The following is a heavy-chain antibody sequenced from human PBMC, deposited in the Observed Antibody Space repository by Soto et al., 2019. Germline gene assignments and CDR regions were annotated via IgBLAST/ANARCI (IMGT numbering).Heavy chain of an antibody. V-gene: IGHV3-30*03. CDR3: ARDQGYYNSAAYYFP. CDR1: GFTFSSYG. J-gene: IGHJ5*02. Sequence: GGSLRLSCAASGFTFSSYGMHWVRQAPGKGLEWVAVISYDGSNKYYADSVKGRFTISRDNAKNSLYLQMNSLRDEDTAVYYCARDQGYYNSAAYYFPWGQGTLVTVSS. CDR2: ISYDGSNK. D-gene: IGHD3-22*01.